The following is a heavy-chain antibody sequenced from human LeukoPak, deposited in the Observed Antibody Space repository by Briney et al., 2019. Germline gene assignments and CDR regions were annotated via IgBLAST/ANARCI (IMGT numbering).Heavy chain of an antibody. D-gene: IGHD6-13*01. V-gene: IGHV3-23*01. CDR3: AKVSVEAAAVGAFDI. CDR1: GFTVSSNY. Sequence: GGSLRLSCAASGFTVSSNYMSWVRQAPGKGLEWVSAISGGGGSIYYVDSVKGRFTISRDNSKNTLYLQMNSLRAEDTAVYYCAKVSVEAAAVGAFDIWGQGTMVTVSS. CDR2: ISGGGGSI. J-gene: IGHJ3*02.